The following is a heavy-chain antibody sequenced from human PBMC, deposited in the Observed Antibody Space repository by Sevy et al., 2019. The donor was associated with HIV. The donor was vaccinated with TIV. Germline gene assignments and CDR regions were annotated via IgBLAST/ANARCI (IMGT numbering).Heavy chain of an antibody. CDR3: ARSRIIHSPFDY. J-gene: IGHJ4*02. CDR1: GFTFSDYY. D-gene: IGHD3-3*01. Sequence: GGSLRLSCAASGFTFSDYYMSWIRQAPGKGLEWVSYISSSGSTIYYADSVKGRFTISRDNAKNSLYLQMNSLRAEDMAVYYCARSRIIHSPFDYWGQGTLVTVSS. V-gene: IGHV3-11*01. CDR2: ISSSGSTI.